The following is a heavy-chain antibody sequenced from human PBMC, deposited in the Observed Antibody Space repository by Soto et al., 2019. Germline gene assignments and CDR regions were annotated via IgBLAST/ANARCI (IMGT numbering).Heavy chain of an antibody. D-gene: IGHD1-26*01. CDR2: IYYSGST. Sequence: QVQLQESGPGLVKPSETLSLTCTVSGGSISSYYWSWIRQPPGKGLEWIGYIYYSGSTNYNPSLKSRVTISVDTSQNQFSLKLSSVTAADTAVYYCARRWGAAVDYWGQGPLVTVSS. V-gene: IGHV4-59*08. CDR1: GGSISSYY. CDR3: ARRWGAAVDY. J-gene: IGHJ4*02.